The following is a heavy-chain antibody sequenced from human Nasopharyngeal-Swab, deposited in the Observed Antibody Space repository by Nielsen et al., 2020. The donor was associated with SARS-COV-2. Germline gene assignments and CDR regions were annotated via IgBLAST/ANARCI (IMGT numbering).Heavy chain of an antibody. J-gene: IGHJ4*02. CDR3: ARGDGYNYPFDY. D-gene: IGHD5-24*01. V-gene: IGHV3-30-3*01. CDR1: GFTFSSYA. CDR2: ISYDGSNK. Sequence: GESLKISCAASGFTFSSYAMHWVRQAPGKGLEWVAVISYDGSNKYYADSAKGRFTISRDNSKNTLYLQMNSLRAEDTAVYYCARGDGYNYPFDYWGQGTLVTVSS.